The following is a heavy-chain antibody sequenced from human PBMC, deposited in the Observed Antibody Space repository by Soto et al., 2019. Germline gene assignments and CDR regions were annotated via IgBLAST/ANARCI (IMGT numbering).Heavy chain of an antibody. J-gene: IGHJ5*02. CDR3: ASELVPDYYDSSGRTRFDP. CDR1: GGTFSSYA. Sequence: ASVKVSCKASGGTFSSYAISWVRQAPGQGLEWMGGIIPIFGTANYAQKFQGRVTITADESTSTAYMELSSLRSEDTAVYYCASELVPDYYDSSGRTRFDPWGQGTLVTVSS. CDR2: IIPIFGTA. V-gene: IGHV1-69*13. D-gene: IGHD3-22*01.